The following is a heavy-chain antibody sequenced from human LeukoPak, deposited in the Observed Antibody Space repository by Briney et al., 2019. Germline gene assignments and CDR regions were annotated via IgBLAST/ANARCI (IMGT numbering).Heavy chain of an antibody. V-gene: IGHV4-38-2*01. CDR3: ARCESSSDAFDI. CDR1: GYSISSGYY. D-gene: IGHD6-6*01. CDR2: IYHSGST. Sequence: SETLSLTCAVSGYSISSGYYWGWIRQPPGKGLEWIGSIYHSGSTYYNPSLKSRVTISVDTSKNQFSLKLSSVTAADTAAYYCARCESSSDAFDIWGQGTMVTVSS. J-gene: IGHJ3*02.